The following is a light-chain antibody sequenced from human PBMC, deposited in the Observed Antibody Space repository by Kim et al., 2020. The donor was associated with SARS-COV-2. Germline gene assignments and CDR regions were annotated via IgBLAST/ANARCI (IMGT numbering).Light chain of an antibody. Sequence: SSELTQDPAVSVALGQTVRITCQGDSLRSYYASWYQQKPGQAPVLVIYGKNNRPSGISDRFSRSSSGNTASLTITGAQADAEADYYCNSRDSSGNYRVVF. J-gene: IGLJ2*01. CDR2: GKN. CDR3: NSRDSSGNYRVV. CDR1: SLRSYY. V-gene: IGLV3-19*01.